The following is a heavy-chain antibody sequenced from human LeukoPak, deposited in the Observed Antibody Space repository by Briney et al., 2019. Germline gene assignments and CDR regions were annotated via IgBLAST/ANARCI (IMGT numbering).Heavy chain of an antibody. CDR1: GGSFSGYY. CDR2: INHSGST. V-gene: IGHV4-34*01. Sequence: PSETLSLTCAVYGGSFSGYYWSWIRQPPGQGLEWIGEINHSGSTNYNPSLKSRVTISVDTSKNQFSLKLSPVTAADTAVYYSGRSPGDIVGVRWFDPWGQGTLVTVSS. D-gene: IGHD2-2*01. J-gene: IGHJ5*02. CDR3: GRSPGDIVGVRWFDP.